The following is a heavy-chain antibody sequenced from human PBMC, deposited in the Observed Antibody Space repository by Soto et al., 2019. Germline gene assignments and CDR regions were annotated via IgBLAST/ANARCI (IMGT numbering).Heavy chain of an antibody. D-gene: IGHD6-19*01. CDR3: ARDPQWLAFGY. CDR2: IWYDGSNK. CDR1: GFTFSSYG. V-gene: IGHV3-33*01. J-gene: IGHJ4*02. Sequence: QVQLVESGGGVVQPGRSLRLSCAASGFTFSSYGMHWVRQAPGKGLEWVAVIWYDGSNKYYADSVKGRFTISRDNSKNTLYLQMNSLRAEDTAVYYCARDPQWLAFGYWGQGTLVTVSS.